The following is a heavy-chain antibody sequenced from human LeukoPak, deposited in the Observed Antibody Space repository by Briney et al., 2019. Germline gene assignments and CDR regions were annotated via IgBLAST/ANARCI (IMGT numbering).Heavy chain of an antibody. V-gene: IGHV3-21*01. Sequence: GGSLRLSCAASGFTFSSYSMNWVRQAPGKGLEWDSSISSSSSYIYYADSVKGRFTISRDNAKNSLYLQMNSLRAEDTAVYYCAREPMVRGVMYYGMDVWGQGTTVTVSS. CDR1: GFTFSSYS. CDR2: ISSSSSYI. J-gene: IGHJ6*02. CDR3: AREPMVRGVMYYGMDV. D-gene: IGHD3-10*01.